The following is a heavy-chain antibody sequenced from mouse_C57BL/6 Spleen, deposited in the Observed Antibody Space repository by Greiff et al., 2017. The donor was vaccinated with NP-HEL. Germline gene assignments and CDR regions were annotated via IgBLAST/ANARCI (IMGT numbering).Heavy chain of an antibody. CDR3: ARSDSNYEDWFAY. V-gene: IGHV1-81*01. J-gene: IGHJ3*01. CDR1: GYTFTSYG. D-gene: IGHD2-5*01. Sequence: QVQLQQSGAELARPGASVKLSCKASGYTFTSYGISWVKQRTGQGLEWIGEIYPRSGNTYYNEKFKGKATLTADKSSSTAYMELRSLTSEDSAVYFCARSDSNYEDWFAYWGQGTLVTVSA. CDR2: IYPRSGNT.